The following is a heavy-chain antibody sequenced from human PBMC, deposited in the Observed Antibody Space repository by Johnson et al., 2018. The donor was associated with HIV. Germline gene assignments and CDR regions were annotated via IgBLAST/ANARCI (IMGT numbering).Heavy chain of an antibody. D-gene: IGHD3-3*01. Sequence: VQLVESGGGLVKPGGSLRLSCAASGFTFTNAWMSWVRQAPGKGLAWVGRIKSKTDGGTTDNAAPVKGRFTISRDDSKNPLYLQMNSLKTEDTAVYYCTTDQSHYDFWSGDSKYTFDIWGQGTMVTVSS. J-gene: IGHJ3*02. CDR3: TTDQSHYDFWSGDSKYTFDI. CDR1: GFTFTNAW. CDR2: IKSKTDGGTT. V-gene: IGHV3-15*01.